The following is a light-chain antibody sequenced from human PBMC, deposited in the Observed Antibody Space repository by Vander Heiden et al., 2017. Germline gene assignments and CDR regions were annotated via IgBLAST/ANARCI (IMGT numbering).Light chain of an antibody. Sequence: EIVLTQSPVPLSLSPGERATLSCRASQSVGSSYFAWYQHKPGQAPRLLIYATSRRATGVPDSFSGGGSGTDFTLTISRLESEDFAIYYCQQYVRSPVTFGGGTKVEIK. CDR2: ATS. CDR3: QQYVRSPVT. V-gene: IGKV3-20*01. J-gene: IGKJ4*01. CDR1: QSVGSSY.